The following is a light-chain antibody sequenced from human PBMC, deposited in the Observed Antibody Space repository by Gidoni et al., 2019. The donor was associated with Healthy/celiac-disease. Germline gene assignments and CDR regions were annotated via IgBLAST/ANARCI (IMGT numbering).Light chain of an antibody. V-gene: IGLV2-11*01. CDR1: SSDVGGYNY. CDR3: CSYAGSYSS. J-gene: IGLJ1*01. Sequence: QSALTQTRSVSGSPGQSVTIPCTGTSSDVGGYNYVAWYQQHPGKATTLMIYDVSNQPSGVPDLFSGSKSGNTASLTISGLQSEDDADYYCCSYAGSYSSFGTGTKVTVL. CDR2: DVS.